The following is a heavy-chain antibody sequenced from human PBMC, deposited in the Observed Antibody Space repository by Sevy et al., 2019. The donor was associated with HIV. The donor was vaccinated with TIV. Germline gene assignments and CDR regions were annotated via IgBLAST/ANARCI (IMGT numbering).Heavy chain of an antibody. D-gene: IGHD6-13*01. CDR2: LYHSGTT. CDR1: GYSMTSGYF. V-gene: IGHV4-38-2*01. CDR3: ARVDRSGWSDY. J-gene: IGHJ4*02. Sequence: SETLSLTCAVSGYSMTSGYFWGWIRQSPGKGLEWIGSLYHSGTTYYSPSLKSRVTLSVDTSKNQFSLKVRSVTAADTAVYYCARVDRSGWSDYRGQGTLVTVSS.